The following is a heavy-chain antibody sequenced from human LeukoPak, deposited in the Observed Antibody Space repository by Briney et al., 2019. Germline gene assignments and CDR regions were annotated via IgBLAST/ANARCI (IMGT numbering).Heavy chain of an antibody. V-gene: IGHV3-23*01. J-gene: IGHJ4*02. CDR1: GFTFSSYA. CDR2: ISGSGGST. CDR3: AKDAFYDSSGYYGY. Sequence: GGSLRLSCAASGFTFSSYAMSLVRQAPGKGLEWVSAISGSGGSTYYADSVKGRFTISRDNSKNTLYLQMNSLRAEDTAVYYCAKDAFYDSSGYYGYWGQGTLVTVSS. D-gene: IGHD3-22*01.